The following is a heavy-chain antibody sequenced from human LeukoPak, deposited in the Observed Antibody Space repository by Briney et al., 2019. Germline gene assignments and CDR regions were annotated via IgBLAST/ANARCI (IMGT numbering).Heavy chain of an antibody. D-gene: IGHD2-2*01. J-gene: IGHJ4*02. CDR2: INSDGSST. CDR3: ARAVYYSNYLGY. V-gene: IGHV3-74*01. Sequence: PGGSLRLPCAASGFTFSSYWMHWVRQAPGKGLVWVSRINSDGSSTNYADSVKGRFTISRDNARNTLYLQMNSLRAEDTAVYYCARAVYYSNYLGYWGQGTLVTVSS. CDR1: GFTFSSYW.